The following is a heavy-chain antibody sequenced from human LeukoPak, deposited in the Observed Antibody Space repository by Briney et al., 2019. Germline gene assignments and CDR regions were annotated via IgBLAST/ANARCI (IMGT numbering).Heavy chain of an antibody. CDR3: ARYRAAKLDY. CDR2: ISSSGSTI. J-gene: IGHJ4*02. Sequence: GGSLRLSCAASGFTFSSCEMNWVRQAPGKGLEWVSYISSSGSTIYYADSVKGRFTISRDNAKNSLYLQMNSLRAEDTAVYYCARYRAAKLDYWGQGTLVTVSS. CDR1: GFTFSSCE. D-gene: IGHD2-15*01. V-gene: IGHV3-48*03.